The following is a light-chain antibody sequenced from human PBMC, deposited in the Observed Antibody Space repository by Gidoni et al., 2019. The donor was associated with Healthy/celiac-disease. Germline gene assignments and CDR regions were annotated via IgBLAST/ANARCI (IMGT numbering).Light chain of an antibody. J-gene: IGLJ1*01. V-gene: IGLV2-14*03. CDR3: NSYTSSSTRV. CDR1: RSDVGGYNY. Sequence: QSVLTQPASVSGSPGQSITLSCTGTRSDVGGYNYVSWYQQHPGKAPKLMIYDVINRPSGVSNRFSGSKSGNTASLSISGLQAEDEADYYCNSYTSSSTRVFGTGTKVTVL. CDR2: DVI.